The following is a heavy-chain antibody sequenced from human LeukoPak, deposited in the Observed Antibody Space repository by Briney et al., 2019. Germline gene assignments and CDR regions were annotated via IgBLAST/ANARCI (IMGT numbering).Heavy chain of an antibody. CDR3: AKEPYSSGWYGVYFLDY. D-gene: IGHD6-19*01. J-gene: IGHJ4*02. V-gene: IGHV3-23*01. CDR1: GFTFSSYA. Sequence: GGSLRLSCAASGFTFSSYAMSWVRQAPGKGLEWVSAISGSGGSTYYADSVKGRFTISRDNSKNTLYLQMNSLRAEDTAVYYCAKEPYSSGWYGVYFLDYWGQGTLVTFSS. CDR2: ISGSGGST.